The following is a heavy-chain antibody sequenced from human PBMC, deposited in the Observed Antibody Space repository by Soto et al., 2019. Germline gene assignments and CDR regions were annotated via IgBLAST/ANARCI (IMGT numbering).Heavy chain of an antibody. Sequence: PGGSLRLSCAASGFTFSTYAMAWVRQAPRKGLEWVAGICYDGSNKDYADPVKGRFTISRDNSKNTLYLQMNSLRAEDTAVYYCARDFMTTSDYWGQGTLVTVSS. V-gene: IGHV3-33*01. J-gene: IGHJ4*02. CDR3: ARDFMTTSDY. D-gene: IGHD4-17*01. CDR2: ICYDGSNK. CDR1: GFTFSTYA.